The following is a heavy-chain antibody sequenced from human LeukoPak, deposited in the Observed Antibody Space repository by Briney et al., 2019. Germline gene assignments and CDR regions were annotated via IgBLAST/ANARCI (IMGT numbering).Heavy chain of an antibody. Sequence: GGSLRLSCAASGFTFSNYAMNWVRQAPGKGLEWVSAISGSGGNTYYADSVKGRFTISRDNSKNTLYLQMNSLRAEDTAVYYCARDGYNSDFDYWGQGTLVTVSS. D-gene: IGHD5-24*01. CDR1: GFTFSNYA. J-gene: IGHJ4*02. CDR3: ARDGYNSDFDY. V-gene: IGHV3-23*01. CDR2: ISGSGGNT.